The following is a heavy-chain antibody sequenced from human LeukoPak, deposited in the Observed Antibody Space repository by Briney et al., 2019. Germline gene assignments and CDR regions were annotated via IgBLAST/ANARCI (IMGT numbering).Heavy chain of an antibody. CDR1: GFTFSSYS. D-gene: IGHD6-19*01. CDR3: ARGYSSGWLEGTSFHY. Sequence: GGSLRLSCAASGFTFSSYSMNWVRQAPGKGLEWVSSISSSSSYIYYADSVKGRFTISRDNAKNSLYLQMNSLRAEDTAVYYCARGYSSGWLEGTSFHYWGQGTLVTVSS. V-gene: IGHV3-21*01. CDR2: ISSSSSYI. J-gene: IGHJ4*02.